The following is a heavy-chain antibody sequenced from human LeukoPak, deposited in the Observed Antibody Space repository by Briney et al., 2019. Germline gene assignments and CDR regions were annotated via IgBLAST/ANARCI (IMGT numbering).Heavy chain of an antibody. CDR1: GGSISSYN. V-gene: IGHV4-59*08. CDR2: IYYTGST. CDR3: ARHNPNRGRYFDWLPFDP. Sequence: SETLSLTCTVSGGSISSYNWSWIRQPPGKGLEWIGYIYYTGSTNYNPSLKSRVTISVDTSKNQFSLKLSSVTAADTAVYYCARHNPNRGRYFDWLPFDPWGQGTLVTVSS. D-gene: IGHD3-9*01. J-gene: IGHJ5*02.